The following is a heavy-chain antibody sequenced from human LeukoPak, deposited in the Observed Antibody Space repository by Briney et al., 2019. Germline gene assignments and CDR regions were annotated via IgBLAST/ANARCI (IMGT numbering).Heavy chain of an antibody. CDR2: ISYDGSNK. CDR1: GFTFSSYG. D-gene: IGHD6-13*01. CDR3: AKGQIAAAGPTYFDY. J-gene: IGHJ4*02. Sequence: GGSLRLSCAASGFTFSSYGMHWVRQAPGKGLEWVAVISYDGSNKYYADSVKGRFTISRDNSKNTLYLQMNSLRAEDTAVYYCAKGQIAAAGPTYFDYRGQGTLVTVSS. V-gene: IGHV3-30*18.